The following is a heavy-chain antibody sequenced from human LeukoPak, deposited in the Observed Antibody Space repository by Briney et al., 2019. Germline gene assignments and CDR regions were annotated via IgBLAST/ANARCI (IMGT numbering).Heavy chain of an antibody. V-gene: IGHV3-21*01. CDR3: ARAEVVPAARGYYYYGMDV. CDR2: ISSSSSYI. Sequence: GGSLRLSCAASGFTFISYSMNWVRQAPGKGLEWVSSISSSSSYIYNADSVKGRFTISRDNAKNSQYLQMNSLRAEDTAVYYCARAEVVPAARGYYYYGMDVWGQGTTVTAAS. D-gene: IGHD2-2*01. J-gene: IGHJ6*02. CDR1: GFTFISYS.